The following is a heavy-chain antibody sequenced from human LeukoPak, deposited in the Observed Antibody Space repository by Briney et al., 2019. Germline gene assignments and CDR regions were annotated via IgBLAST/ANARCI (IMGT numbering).Heavy chain of an antibody. CDR1: EFSVGSNC. J-gene: IGHJ4*02. Sequence: PGGSLRLSCAASEFSVGSNCMTWVRQAPGKGLEWVSLIYSGGSTYYADSVKGRFTISRDNSKNTLYLQMNSLRAEDTAVYYCARDPLWFGELNPADYWGQGTLVTVSS. CDR2: IYSGGST. V-gene: IGHV3-66*01. CDR3: ARDPLWFGELNPADY. D-gene: IGHD3-10*01.